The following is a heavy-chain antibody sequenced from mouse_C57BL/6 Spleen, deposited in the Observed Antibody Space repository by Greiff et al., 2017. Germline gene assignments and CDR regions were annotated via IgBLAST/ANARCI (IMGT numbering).Heavy chain of an antibody. J-gene: IGHJ3*01. D-gene: IGHD2-1*01. V-gene: IGHV1-5*01. CDR1: GYTFTSYW. CDR2: IYPGNSDT. CDR3: TRRDYGNYEGYWFAY. Sequence: EVQLQQSGTVLARPGASVTMSCKTSGYTFTSYWMHWVKQRPGPGLEWLGAIYPGNSDTSYNQQFKGKAKLTAVTSASTAYMELSSLTNEDSAVYYCTRRDYGNYEGYWFAYWGQGTLVTVSA.